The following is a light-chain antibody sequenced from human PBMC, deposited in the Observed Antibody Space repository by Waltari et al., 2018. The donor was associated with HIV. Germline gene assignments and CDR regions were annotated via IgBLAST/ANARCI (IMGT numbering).Light chain of an antibody. CDR1: SGHSTYA. V-gene: IGLV4-69*01. J-gene: IGLJ3*02. CDR2: LNNDGSH. CDR3: QTWDTGPWV. Sequence: QLILTQSPSASASLGASVKLTCTLSSGHSTYAIAWLQHQPEKGPRFLMKLNNDGSHTRGYGIPDRFSGSSSGAERYLTISSLQSEDEADYYCQTWDTGPWVFGGGTKLTVL.